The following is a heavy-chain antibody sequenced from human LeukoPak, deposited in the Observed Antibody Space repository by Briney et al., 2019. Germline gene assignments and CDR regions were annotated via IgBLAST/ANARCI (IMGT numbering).Heavy chain of an antibody. D-gene: IGHD5-18*01. V-gene: IGHV1-69*01. Sequence: SVKVSCKASGSTFSSYAISWVRQAPGQGLEWMGGIIPIFGTANYAQKFQGRVTITADESTSTAYMELSSLRSEDTAVYYCARDLDTAMVETNWGQGTLVTVSS. CDR1: GSTFSSYA. CDR3: ARDLDTAMVETN. CDR2: IIPIFGTA. J-gene: IGHJ4*02.